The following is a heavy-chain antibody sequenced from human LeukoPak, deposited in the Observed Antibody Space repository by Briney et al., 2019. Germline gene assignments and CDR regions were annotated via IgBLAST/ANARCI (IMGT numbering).Heavy chain of an antibody. J-gene: IGHJ4*02. Sequence: SQTLSLTCTVSGGSISSGGYYWSWIRQPPGKGLEWIGEINHSGSTNYNPSLKSRVTISVDTSKNQFSLKLSSVTAADTAVYYCARARGYSSGWYERLTLDYWGQGTLVTVSS. CDR3: ARARGYSSGWYERLTLDY. D-gene: IGHD6-19*01. CDR1: GGSISSGGYY. CDR2: INHSGST. V-gene: IGHV4-30-2*01.